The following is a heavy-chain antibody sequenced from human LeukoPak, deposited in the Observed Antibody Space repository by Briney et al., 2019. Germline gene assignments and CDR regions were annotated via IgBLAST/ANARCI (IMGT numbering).Heavy chain of an antibody. CDR1: GGSISSYY. D-gene: IGHD6-19*01. Sequence: PSETLSLTCTVSGGSISSYYWSWIRQPPGKGLEWIGYIYYRGSTNYNPSLKSRVTISIDTSKNQFSLKLSSVTAADTAMYYCARIKAMAAAPYSSGWYGTNYFDSWGQGTLVTVSS. CDR3: ARIKAMAAAPYSSGWYGTNYFDS. V-gene: IGHV4-59*01. J-gene: IGHJ4*02. CDR2: IYYRGST.